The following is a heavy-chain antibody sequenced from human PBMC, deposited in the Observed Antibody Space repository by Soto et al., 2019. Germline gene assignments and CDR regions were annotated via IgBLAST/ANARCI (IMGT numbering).Heavy chain of an antibody. CDR2: INYSGNT. CDR1: GDSISSNNYY. V-gene: IGHV4-39*01. J-gene: IGHJ4*02. D-gene: IGHD5-18*01. Sequence: SDTLSLTCTVSGDSISSNNYYWGWILQPPGKGLEWIGGINYSGNTYYDPSLKSRVTISVDTSKNQFSLMLTSVTAADTAVYSCARTPWVGYPGYSFDYWGQGTLVTVSS. CDR3: ARTPWVGYPGYSFDY.